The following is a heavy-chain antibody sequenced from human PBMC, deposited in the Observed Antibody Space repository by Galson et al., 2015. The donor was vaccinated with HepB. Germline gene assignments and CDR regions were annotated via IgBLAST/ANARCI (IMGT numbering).Heavy chain of an antibody. CDR3: AKDYEEYSSFDY. J-gene: IGHJ4*02. D-gene: IGHD6-19*01. CDR1: GFTFSSYW. V-gene: IGHV3-74*01. Sequence: SLRLSCAASGFTFSSYWMHWVRQAPGKGLVWVSRINSDGSSTSYADSVKGRFTISRDNSKNTLYLQMNSLRAEDTAVYYCAKDYEEYSSFDYWGQGTLVTVSS. CDR2: INSDGSST.